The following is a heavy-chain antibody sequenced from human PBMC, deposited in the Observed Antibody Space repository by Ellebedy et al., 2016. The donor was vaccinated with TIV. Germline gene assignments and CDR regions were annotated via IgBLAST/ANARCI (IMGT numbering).Heavy chain of an antibody. V-gene: IGHV3-33*01. CDR2: IRYDGTNK. CDR1: GFTFSSYG. CDR3: ARWQLGETVTSLRYFNL. Sequence: GESLKISCAASGFTFSSYGMHWVRQAPGKGLEWVAVIRYDGTNKYYADSVKGRFTISRDNSKDTLYLQMNNLRVEDTALYYCARWQLGETVTSLRYFNLWGRGTLVTVSS. J-gene: IGHJ2*01. D-gene: IGHD4-17*01.